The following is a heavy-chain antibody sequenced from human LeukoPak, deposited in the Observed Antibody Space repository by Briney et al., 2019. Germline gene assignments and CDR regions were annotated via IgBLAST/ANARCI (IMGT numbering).Heavy chain of an antibody. Sequence: SETLSLTCTVSGGSISSSSYYWSWIRQPPGKGLEWIGEINHSGSTNYNPSLKSRVTISVDTSKNQFSLKLSSVTAADTAVYYCARANPYCGGDCYYDYWGQGTLVTVSS. CDR1: GGSISSSSYY. J-gene: IGHJ4*02. CDR3: ARANPYCGGDCYYDY. CDR2: INHSGST. D-gene: IGHD2-21*02. V-gene: IGHV4-39*07.